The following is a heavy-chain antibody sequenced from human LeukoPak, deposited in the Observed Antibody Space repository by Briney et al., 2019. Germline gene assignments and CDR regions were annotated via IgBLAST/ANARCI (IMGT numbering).Heavy chain of an antibody. D-gene: IGHD3-3*01. CDR1: GYTFTDYY. CDR2: INPNSGGT. Sequence: ASVKVSCKASGYTFTDYYMHWVRQAPGQGLEWMGWINPNSGGTNYAQKFQGRVTMTRDTSISTVFMELSRLRSDDTAVYYCARVPLEWLLSDPVYYCYGMDVWGQGTTVTVSS. J-gene: IGHJ6*02. V-gene: IGHV1-2*02. CDR3: ARVPLEWLLSDPVYYCYGMDV.